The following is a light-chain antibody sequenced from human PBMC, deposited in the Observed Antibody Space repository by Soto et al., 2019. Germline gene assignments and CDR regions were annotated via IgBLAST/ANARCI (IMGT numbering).Light chain of an antibody. Sequence: DIQLTQSPSFLSASVGDRVTVTCRASQDISTHLAWYQQKPGKVPKLLIYAASTLQSGVPSRFSGSGSGTDFTLTISSLQPEDVATYYCQKYNSEAFTFGPGTKVDIK. CDR3: QKYNSEAFT. CDR2: AAS. J-gene: IGKJ3*01. V-gene: IGKV1-27*01. CDR1: QDISTH.